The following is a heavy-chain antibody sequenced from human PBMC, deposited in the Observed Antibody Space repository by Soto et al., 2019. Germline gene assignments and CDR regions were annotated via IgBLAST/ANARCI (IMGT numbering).Heavy chain of an antibody. Sequence: VTVKESGPVVVKPTETRTLTCTVSGFSLSNAGLGVSWIRQPPGKALEWLAHIFSNDEKSYSTSLKSRLTISKDTSKSQVVLTMTNMDPVDTATYYCASTYSSSWYWFDPWGQGTLVTVSS. CDR1: GFSLSNAGLG. J-gene: IGHJ5*02. CDR2: IFSNDEK. D-gene: IGHD6-13*01. CDR3: ASTYSSSWYWFDP. V-gene: IGHV2-26*04.